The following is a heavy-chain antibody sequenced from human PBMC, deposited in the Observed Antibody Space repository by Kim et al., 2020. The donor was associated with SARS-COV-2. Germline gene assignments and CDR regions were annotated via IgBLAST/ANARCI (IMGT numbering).Heavy chain of an antibody. J-gene: IGHJ6*01. CDR3: ATSAAAGRRYYYYYGMDV. D-gene: IGHD6-13*01. CDR2: IKQDGSEK. Sequence: GGSLRLSCAGSGLTLSSFWMTWVRQAPGKGLEWVANIKQDGSEKNYVDSVKGRFTISRDNAKNSLYLQMISLRAEDTAVYYCATSAAAGRRYYYYYGMDV. CDR1: GLTLSSFW. V-gene: IGHV3-7*01.